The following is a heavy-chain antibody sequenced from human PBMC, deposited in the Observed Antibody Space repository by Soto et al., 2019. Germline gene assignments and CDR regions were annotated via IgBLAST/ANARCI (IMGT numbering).Heavy chain of an antibody. CDR3: AKDFGSSGYFDY. V-gene: IGHV3-9*01. D-gene: IGHD3-16*01. Sequence: EVQLVESGGGLVQPGRSLRLSCAASGFTFDVYAMHWVRQAPGKGLEWVSGIGWNSGSIGYADSVKGRFTISRDNAKNSLYLQMNSLRAEDTALYYCAKDFGSSGYFDYWGQGTLVTVSS. J-gene: IGHJ4*02. CDR2: IGWNSGSI. CDR1: GFTFDVYA.